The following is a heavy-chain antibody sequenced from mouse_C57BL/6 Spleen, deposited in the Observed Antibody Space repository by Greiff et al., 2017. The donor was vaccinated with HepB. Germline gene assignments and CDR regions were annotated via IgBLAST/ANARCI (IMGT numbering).Heavy chain of an antibody. Sequence: VQLQESGAELVRPGASVKLSCKASGYTFTSYGISWVKQRTGQGLEWIGEIYPRSGNTYYNEKFKGKATLTADKSSSTAYMELRSLTSEDSAVYYCARSGVVAFDYWGQGTTLTVSS. CDR1: GYTFTSYG. D-gene: IGHD1-1*01. V-gene: IGHV1-81*01. CDR3: ARSGVVAFDY. J-gene: IGHJ2*01. CDR2: IYPRSGNT.